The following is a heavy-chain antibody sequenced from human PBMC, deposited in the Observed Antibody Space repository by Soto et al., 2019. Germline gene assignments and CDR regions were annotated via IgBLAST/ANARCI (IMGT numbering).Heavy chain of an antibody. CDR1: GYTFTGYY. CDR2: INPNSGGT. J-gene: IGHJ6*02. Sequence: GASVKVSCKASGYTFTGYYMHWVRQAPGQGLEWMGWINPNSGGTNYAQKFQGRVTMTRDTSISTAYMELSRLRSDDTAVYYYARDPHNELLFGLYGMDVWGQGTTVTVSS. D-gene: IGHD3-3*01. CDR3: ARDPHNELLFGLYGMDV. V-gene: IGHV1-2*02.